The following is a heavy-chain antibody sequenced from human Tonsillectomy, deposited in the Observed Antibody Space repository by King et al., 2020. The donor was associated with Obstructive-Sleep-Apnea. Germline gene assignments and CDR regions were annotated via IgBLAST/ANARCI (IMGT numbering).Heavy chain of an antibody. CDR1: GGSISSSSYY. V-gene: IGHV4-39*07. D-gene: IGHD3-22*01. CDR3: AGIETDSSGYYYGGDV. J-gene: IGHJ6*02. CDR2: IYYSGST. Sequence: QLQESGPGLVKPSETLSLTCTVSGGSISSSSYYWGWIRQPPGKGLEWIWSIYYSGSTYYNASLKIRVTISVETSKNQFSLKVSSVTAADTAVYYCAGIETDSSGYYYGGDVWGQGTTVTVSS.